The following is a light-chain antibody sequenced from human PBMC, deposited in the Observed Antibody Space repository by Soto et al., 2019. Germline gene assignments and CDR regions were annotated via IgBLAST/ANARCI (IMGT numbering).Light chain of an antibody. J-gene: IGKJ1*01. CDR2: AAS. V-gene: IGKV1-39*01. CDR1: QSISSY. Sequence: DIQMTQSPSSLSASLGDRVTVTCRTSQSISSYLNWYQQKPGKAPKLLIYAASSLQSGVPSRFRGSGSGTDFTLTISSLQPEDFAAYYCQQSYSTPWTFGQGTKVEIK. CDR3: QQSYSTPWT.